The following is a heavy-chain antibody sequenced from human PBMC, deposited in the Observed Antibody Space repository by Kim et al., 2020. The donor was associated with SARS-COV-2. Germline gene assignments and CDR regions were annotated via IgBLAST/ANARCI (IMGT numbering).Heavy chain of an antibody. V-gene: IGHV3-53*01. CDR2: IYSGGST. CDR3: ARVGGGEDYDILTGYFDY. J-gene: IGHJ4*02. CDR1: GFTVSSNY. Sequence: GGSLRLSCAASGFTVSSNYMSWVRQAPGKGLEWVSVIYSGGSTYYADSVKGRFTISRDNSKNTLYLQMNSLRAEDTAVYYCARVGGGEDYDILTGYFDYWGQGTLVTVSS. D-gene: IGHD3-9*01.